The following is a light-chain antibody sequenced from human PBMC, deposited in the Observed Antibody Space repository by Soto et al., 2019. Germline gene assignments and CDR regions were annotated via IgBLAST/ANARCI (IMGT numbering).Light chain of an antibody. CDR3: QQYNDWPPIT. CDR1: QSVSSN. V-gene: IGKV3-15*01. J-gene: IGKJ5*01. Sequence: EIVMTQSPATLSVSPGERATLSCRASQSVSSNLAWYQQKPGQPPRLVIYGASTRATGVPARFSGSESGTEFTLTISSLQSEDVAVYYCQQYNDWPPITCGQGTRLEIK. CDR2: GAS.